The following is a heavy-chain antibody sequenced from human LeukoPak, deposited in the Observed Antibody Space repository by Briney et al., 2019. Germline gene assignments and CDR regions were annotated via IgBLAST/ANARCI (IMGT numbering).Heavy chain of an antibody. V-gene: IGHV3-74*01. J-gene: IGHJ6*02. CDR1: GFTFSSYW. Sequence: GGSLRLSCAASGFTFSSYWMHWVRQAPGKGLVWVSRINSDGSSTSYADSVKGRFTISRDNAKNTLYLQMNSLKAEDTAVYYCARDRPHQGVDVWGQGTTVTVSS. CDR3: ARDRPHQGVDV. CDR2: INSDGSST.